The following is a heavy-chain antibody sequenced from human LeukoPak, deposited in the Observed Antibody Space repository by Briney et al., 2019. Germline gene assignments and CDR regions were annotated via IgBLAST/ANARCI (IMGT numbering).Heavy chain of an antibody. CDR1: GYSISSGYY. D-gene: IGHD3-22*01. J-gene: IGHJ4*02. Sequence: PSETLSLTCAVSGYSISSGYYWGWIRQPPGKGLEWIGSIYHSGSTYYNPSLKSRVTISVDTSKNQFSLKLSSVTAADTAVYYCARHEDDYDSSGYVRYWGQGTLVTVSS. CDR3: ARHEDDYDSSGYVRY. V-gene: IGHV4-38-2*01. CDR2: IYHSGST.